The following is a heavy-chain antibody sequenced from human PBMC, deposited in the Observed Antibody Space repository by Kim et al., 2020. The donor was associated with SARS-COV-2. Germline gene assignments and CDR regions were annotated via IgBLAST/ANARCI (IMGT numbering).Heavy chain of an antibody. D-gene: IGHD6-19*01. CDR1: GFTFSSYA. CDR2: ISYDGSNK. J-gene: IGHJ6*01. V-gene: IGHV3-30*04. Sequence: GGSLRLSCAASGFTFSSYAMHWVRQAPGKGLEWVAVISYDGSNKYYADSVKGRFTISRDNSKNTLYLQMNSLRAEDTAVYYCARTVAVAGIPYYYGMDV. CDR3: ARTVAVAGIPYYYGMDV.